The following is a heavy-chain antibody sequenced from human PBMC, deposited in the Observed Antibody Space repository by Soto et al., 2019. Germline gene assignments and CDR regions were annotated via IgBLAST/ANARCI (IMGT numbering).Heavy chain of an antibody. J-gene: IGHJ6*02. Sequence: QVQLVESGGGVVQPGRSLRLSCAASGFTFSSYAMHWVRQAPGKGLEWVAVISYDGSNKYYADSVKGRFTISRDNSKNKLYMQMNSLRAEDTAVYYCARADTIFGVVIIGMDVWGQGTTVTVSS. CDR1: GFTFSSYA. D-gene: IGHD3-3*01. V-gene: IGHV3-30-3*01. CDR3: ARADTIFGVVIIGMDV. CDR2: ISYDGSNK.